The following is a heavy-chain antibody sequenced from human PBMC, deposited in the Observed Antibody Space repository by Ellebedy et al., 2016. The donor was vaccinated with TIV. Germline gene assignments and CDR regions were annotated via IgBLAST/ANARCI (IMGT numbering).Heavy chain of an antibody. D-gene: IGHD3-10*01. CDR3: ARDGRLWYGELFPLFDY. V-gene: IGHV3-33*08. J-gene: IGHJ4*02. CDR2: IWYDGSNK. CDR1: GFTFSSYG. Sequence: GESLKISCAASGFTFSSYGMHWVRQAPGKGLEWVAVIWYDGSNKYYADSVKGRFTISRDNSKNTLYLQMNSLRAEDTAVYYCARDGRLWYGELFPLFDYWGQGTLVTVSS.